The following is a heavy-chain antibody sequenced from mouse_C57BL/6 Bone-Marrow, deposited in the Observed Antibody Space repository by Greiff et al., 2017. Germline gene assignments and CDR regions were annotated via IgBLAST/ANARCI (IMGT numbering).Heavy chain of an antibody. CDR3: AHYYGSSYGYWYFDV. CDR1: GYTFTDYY. J-gene: IGHJ1*03. D-gene: IGHD1-1*01. Sequence: VQLQQSGPVLVKPGASVKMSCKASGYTFTDYYMNWVKQSHGKSLEWIGVINPYNGGTSYNQKFKGKATLTVDKSSSTAYMKLNSLTSEDSAVYYCAHYYGSSYGYWYFDVWGTGTTVTVSS. CDR2: INPYNGGT. V-gene: IGHV1-19*01.